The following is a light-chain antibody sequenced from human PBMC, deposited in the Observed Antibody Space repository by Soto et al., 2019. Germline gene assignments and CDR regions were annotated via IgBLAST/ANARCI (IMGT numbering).Light chain of an antibody. Sequence: QSVLTQPASVSGSPGQSITISCTGTSSDVGSYNLVSWYQQHPGKAPKLMIYEGSKRPSGVPNRFSGSKSGNTASLTISGLQAEDEADYYCCSYAGSMDVFGTGTKVTVL. CDR1: SSDVGSYNL. J-gene: IGLJ1*01. V-gene: IGLV2-23*01. CDR3: CSYAGSMDV. CDR2: EGS.